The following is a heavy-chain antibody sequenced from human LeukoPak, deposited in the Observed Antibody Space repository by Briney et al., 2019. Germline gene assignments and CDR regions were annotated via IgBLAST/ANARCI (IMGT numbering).Heavy chain of an antibody. J-gene: IGHJ3*01. D-gene: IGHD3-9*01. CDR3: AKEMLSSYDRMTGYYHQNGLDL. V-gene: IGHV3-30*02. CDR2: AQYDGSNK. Sequence: GGSLRLSCAASGFTVSSNYMSWVRQAPGKGLEWVAFAQYDGSNKYYTDSVKGRFEISRDNSKNTVSLQMNSLRAEDTAIYYCAKEMLSSYDRMTGYYHQNGLDLWGQGTMVTVSP. CDR1: GFTVSSNY.